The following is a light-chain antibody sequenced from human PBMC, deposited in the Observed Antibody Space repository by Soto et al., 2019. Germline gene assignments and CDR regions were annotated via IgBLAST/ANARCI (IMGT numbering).Light chain of an antibody. CDR3: QQYCTSPPGYT. Sequence: EIVLTQSPGTLSLSPGERATLSCRASQSVSSSYLAWYQQKPGQAPRLLIYGASSRATGIPDRFSGSGSGTAFTLTIRSLEPEDFAVYYYQQYCTSPPGYTFGQGTKLEIK. CDR1: QSVSSSY. J-gene: IGKJ2*01. CDR2: GAS. V-gene: IGKV3-20*01.